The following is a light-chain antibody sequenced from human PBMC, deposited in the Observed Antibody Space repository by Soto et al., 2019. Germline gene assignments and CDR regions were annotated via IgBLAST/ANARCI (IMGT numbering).Light chain of an antibody. CDR1: SSNIGAGYD. Sequence: QAVLTQPPSVSGAPGQRVTISCTGSSSNIGAGYDVHWYQQLPGTAPKLLIYGNSNRPSGVPDRFSGSKSGTSASLAITGLQAEDEADYYCQSNWVFGGGTKLTVL. J-gene: IGLJ3*02. V-gene: IGLV1-40*01. CDR2: GNS. CDR3: QSNWV.